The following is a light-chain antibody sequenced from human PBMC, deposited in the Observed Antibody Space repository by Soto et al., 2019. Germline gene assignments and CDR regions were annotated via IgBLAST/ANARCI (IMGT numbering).Light chain of an antibody. V-gene: IGLV1-44*01. J-gene: IGLJ1*01. CDR1: SPNIGGNA. CDR3: QSYDSSLSGSEV. Sequence: QSVLTQPPSASGTPGQRVTISCSGSSPNIGGNAVNWYQQLPGTAPKVLIYSNNQRPSGVPDRFSGSKSGTSASLAISGLHAEDEADYYCQSYDSSLSGSEVFGNGTKLTVL. CDR2: SNN.